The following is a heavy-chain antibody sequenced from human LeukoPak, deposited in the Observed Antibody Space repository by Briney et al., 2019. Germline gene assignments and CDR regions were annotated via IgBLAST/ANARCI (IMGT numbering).Heavy chain of an antibody. V-gene: IGHV3-23*01. J-gene: IGHJ4*02. D-gene: IGHD6-13*01. CDR2: ISASGGTT. Sequence: GGSLRLSCAASGFTFSSYAMTWVRQAPGKGLEWVSVISASGGTTYYADSVKGRFTISRDNSKNTLYLQMNNLRAEDTAVYYCAKEGAPQQLVIYWGRGTLVTVSS. CDR3: AKEGAPQQLVIY. CDR1: GFTFSSYA.